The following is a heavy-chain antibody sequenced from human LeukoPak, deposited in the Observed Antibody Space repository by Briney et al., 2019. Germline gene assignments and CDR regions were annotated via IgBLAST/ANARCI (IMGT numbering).Heavy chain of an antibody. CDR1: GFTVSNNH. Sequence: PGGSLRLSCGASGFTVSNNHMSWVRQAPGKGLEWVSITYSDGTTYYADSVKGRFTISRDNPQNSLYLQMSSLRAEDTAVYYCARAWRGSYVFDYWGQGTLVTVSS. CDR3: ARAWRGSYVFDY. CDR2: TYSDGTT. D-gene: IGHD3-3*01. V-gene: IGHV3-53*01. J-gene: IGHJ4*02.